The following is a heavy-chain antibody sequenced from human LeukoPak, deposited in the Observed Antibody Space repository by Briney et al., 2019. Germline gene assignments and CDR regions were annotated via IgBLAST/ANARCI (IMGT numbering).Heavy chain of an antibody. J-gene: IGHJ4*02. V-gene: IGHV1-2*02. CDR3: ARDEGYSYGHRIKGVDY. CDR2: INPNSGGT. Sequence: GASVKVSCKASGYTFTGYYMHWVRQAPGQGLEWMGWINPNSGGTNYAQKFQGRVTMTRDTSISTAYMELSRLRSDDTAVYYCARDEGYSYGHRIKGVDYWGQGTLVTVSS. CDR1: GYTFTGYY. D-gene: IGHD5-18*01.